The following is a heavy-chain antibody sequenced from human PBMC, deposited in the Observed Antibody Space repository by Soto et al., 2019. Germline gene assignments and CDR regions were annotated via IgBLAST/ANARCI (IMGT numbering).Heavy chain of an antibody. CDR3: ARDLGPRWAAGTGYFDS. Sequence: GGSLRLSCAASGITFSSYSMNWVRQAPGKGLEWVSTISGGGGSTYYADSVKGRFTVSRDNSKNTLYLQMNSLRAEDTAVYYCARDLGPRWAAGTGYFDSWGQGTLVTVS. CDR2: ISGGGGST. J-gene: IGHJ4*02. D-gene: IGHD6-13*01. V-gene: IGHV3-23*01. CDR1: GITFSSYS.